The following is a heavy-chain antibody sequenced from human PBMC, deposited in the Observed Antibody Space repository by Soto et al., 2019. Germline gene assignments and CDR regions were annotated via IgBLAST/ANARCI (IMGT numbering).Heavy chain of an antibody. D-gene: IGHD3-16*01. CDR1: GGSISSGDYY. CDR2: IYYSGST. CDR3: SRGILDLWGMHV. J-gene: IGHJ6*02. V-gene: IGHV4-30-4*01. Sequence: SETLSLTCTVSGGSISSGDYYWSWIRQPPGKGLEWIGYIYYSGSTYYNPSLKSRVTISVDTSKNQFSLKLSSVTAADTAVYYCSRGILDLWGMHVWGQGTTVTVSS.